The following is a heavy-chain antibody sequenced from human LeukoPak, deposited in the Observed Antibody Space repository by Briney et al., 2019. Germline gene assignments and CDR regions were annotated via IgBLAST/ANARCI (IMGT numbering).Heavy chain of an antibody. Sequence: GGSLRLSCAASGFTVSSNYMSWVRQAPGKGLEWVSDIYSGGSTYYADSVKGRFTISRDNSKNTLYLQMNSLRAEDTAVYYCAREPTRRTVGNAFDIWGQGTMVTVSS. CDR3: AREPTRRTVGNAFDI. D-gene: IGHD4-23*01. CDR1: GFTVSSNY. V-gene: IGHV3-66*01. CDR2: IYSGGST. J-gene: IGHJ3*02.